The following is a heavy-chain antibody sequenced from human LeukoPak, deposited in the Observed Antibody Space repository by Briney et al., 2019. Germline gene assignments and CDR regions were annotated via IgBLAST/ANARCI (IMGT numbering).Heavy chain of an antibody. CDR1: GFTFSTYV. Sequence: PGGSLRLSCAASGFTFSTYVINWVRQAPGKGLEWVSSISPSSSYIYYADSVRGRFTISRDNAKNSLYLQMNSLRAEDTAVYYCARDRYSTSLDAFDIWGQGTMVTVSS. V-gene: IGHV3-21*01. J-gene: IGHJ3*02. CDR3: ARDRYSTSLDAFDI. CDR2: ISPSSSYI. D-gene: IGHD6-13*01.